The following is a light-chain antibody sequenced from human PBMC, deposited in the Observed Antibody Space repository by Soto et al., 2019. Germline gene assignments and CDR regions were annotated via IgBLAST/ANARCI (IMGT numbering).Light chain of an antibody. CDR1: QRIGSW. CDR3: QQGNSFLAIP. V-gene: IGKV1-12*01. CDR2: GAS. Sequence: DIQMTQSPSSLSASIRDRVTITCRASQRIGSWVAWYQQRPGKPPTLLIYGASTLQRGVPPRFSGSGSGTDFTLTIASLQSEDFATYYCQQGNSFLAIPFGQGTRLEIK. J-gene: IGKJ5*01.